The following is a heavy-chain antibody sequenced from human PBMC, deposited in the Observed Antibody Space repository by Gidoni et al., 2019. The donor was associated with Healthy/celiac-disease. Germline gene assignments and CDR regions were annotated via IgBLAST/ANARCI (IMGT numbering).Heavy chain of an antibody. D-gene: IGHD3-10*01. V-gene: IGHV3-64*01. J-gene: IGHJ4*02. CDR3: ARRSYYGSGSYLDY. Sequence: EVQLVESGGGLVQPGGSLRLSCAASGFPFSSYAMHWVRQAPGKGLEYVSVISSNGGSTYYANSVKGRFTISRDNSKNTLYLQMGSLRAEDMAVYYCARRSYYGSGSYLDYWGQGTLVTVSS. CDR1: GFPFSSYA. CDR2: ISSNGGST.